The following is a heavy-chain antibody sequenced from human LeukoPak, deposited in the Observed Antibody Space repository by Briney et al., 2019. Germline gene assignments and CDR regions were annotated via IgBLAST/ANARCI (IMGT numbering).Heavy chain of an antibody. CDR3: AGSIRNTIFGVVIPPYYFDY. V-gene: IGHV4-34*01. CDR1: GGSFSGYY. Sequence: SETLSLTCAVYGGSFSGYYWSWIRQPPGKGLEWIGEINHSGSTNYNPSLKSRVTISVDTSKNQFSLKLSSVTAADTAVYYCAGSIRNTIFGVVIPPYYFDYWGQGTLVTVSS. D-gene: IGHD3-3*01. J-gene: IGHJ4*02. CDR2: INHSGST.